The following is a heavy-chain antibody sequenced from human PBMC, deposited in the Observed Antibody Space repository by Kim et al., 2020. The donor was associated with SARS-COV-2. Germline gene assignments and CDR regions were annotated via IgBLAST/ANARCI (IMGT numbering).Heavy chain of an antibody. J-gene: IGHJ5*02. D-gene: IGHD1-26*01. CDR3: ARSASGSYWNWFDP. CDR2: ISYDGSNK. Sequence: GGSLRLSCAASGFTFSSYAMHWVRQAPGKGLEWVAVISYDGSNKYYADSVKGRFTISRDNSKNTLYLQMNSLRAEDTAVYYCARSASGSYWNWFDPWGQGTLVTVSS. CDR1: GFTFSSYA. V-gene: IGHV3-30*04.